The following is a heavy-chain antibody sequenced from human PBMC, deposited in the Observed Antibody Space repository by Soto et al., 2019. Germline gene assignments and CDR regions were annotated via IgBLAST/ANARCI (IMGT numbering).Heavy chain of an antibody. V-gene: IGHV3-9*01. Sequence: PGGSLRLSCAASGFTFDDYAMHWVRQAPGKGLEWVSGISWNSGSIGYADSVKGRFTISRDNAKNSLYLQMNSLRAEDTALYYCAKDIGSDIVVVPAAMGGAFDIWGQGTMVTVSS. CDR3: AKDIGSDIVVVPAAMGGAFDI. CDR2: ISWNSGSI. D-gene: IGHD2-2*01. J-gene: IGHJ3*02. CDR1: GFTFDDYA.